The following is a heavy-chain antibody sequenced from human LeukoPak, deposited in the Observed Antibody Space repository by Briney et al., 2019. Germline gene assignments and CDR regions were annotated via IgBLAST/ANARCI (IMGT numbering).Heavy chain of an antibody. CDR1: GFTVSSNY. V-gene: IGHV3-66*01. CDR3: ARDRPRDPGTVDY. J-gene: IGHJ4*02. D-gene: IGHD5-24*01. Sequence: PGGSLRLSSAAPGFTVSSNYMSWVRQAPGKGLEWVSVIYSGGSTYYADSVKGRFTISRDNSKNTLYLQMNSLRAEYTAVYYCARDRPRDPGTVDYWGQGTLVTVSS. CDR2: IYSGGST.